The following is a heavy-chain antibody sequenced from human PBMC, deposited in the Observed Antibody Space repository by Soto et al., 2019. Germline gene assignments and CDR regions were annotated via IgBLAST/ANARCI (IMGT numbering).Heavy chain of an antibody. Sequence: GASVKVSFKASGYTFTSYYMHWLRQAPGQGLEWMGIINPSGGSTSYAQKFQGRVTMTRNTSTSTVYMELSSLRSEDTAVYYCARDRGGDFWSGRGPFDPWGQGTLVTVSS. CDR3: ARDRGGDFWSGRGPFDP. CDR2: INPSGGST. CDR1: GYTFTSYY. J-gene: IGHJ5*02. V-gene: IGHV1-46*01. D-gene: IGHD3-3*01.